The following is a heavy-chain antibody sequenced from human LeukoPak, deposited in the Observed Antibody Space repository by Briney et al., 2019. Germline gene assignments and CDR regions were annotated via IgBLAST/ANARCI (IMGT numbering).Heavy chain of an antibody. J-gene: IGHJ6*03. Sequence: SETLSLTCIVSGGSISSYYWSWIRQPPGKGLEWIGNIYYRGSTNYNPSLNSRVIMSVDTTNNQFSLRLSSVTAADTAICARVGDGYNYFPYYYMDFWGKGTSVIVSS. CDR1: GGSISSYY. V-gene: IGHV4-59*03. D-gene: IGHD5-24*01. CDR2: IYYRGST. CDR3: VGDGYNYFPYYYMDF.